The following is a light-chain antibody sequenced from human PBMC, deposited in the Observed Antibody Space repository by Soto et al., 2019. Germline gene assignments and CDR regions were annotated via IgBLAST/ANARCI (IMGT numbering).Light chain of an antibody. J-gene: IGLJ1*01. CDR3: SSYTSSSTYV. CDR1: SSDVGGYNY. V-gene: IGLV2-14*01. CDR2: DVS. Sequence: QSALTQPASVSGSPGQSIAISCTGTSSDVGGYNYVSWYQQHPGKAPKLMVYDVSNRPSGVSNRFSGSKSGNTASLTISGLQAEDEADYYYSSYTSSSTYVFGTGTKGHRP.